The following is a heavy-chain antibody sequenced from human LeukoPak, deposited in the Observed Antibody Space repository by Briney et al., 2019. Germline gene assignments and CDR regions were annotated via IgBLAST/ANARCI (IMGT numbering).Heavy chain of an antibody. J-gene: IGHJ3*02. CDR2: IIPIFGTA. V-gene: IGHV1-69*13. CDR1: GGTFSSYA. CDR3: ASAVAYCGGDCYSGSAFDI. Sequence: SVKVSCKASGGTFSSYAISWVRQAPGQGLEWMGGIIPIFGTANYAQKFQGRVTITADESTGTAYMELSSLRSEDTAVYYCASAVAYCGGDCYSGSAFDIWGQGTMVTVSS. D-gene: IGHD2-21*02.